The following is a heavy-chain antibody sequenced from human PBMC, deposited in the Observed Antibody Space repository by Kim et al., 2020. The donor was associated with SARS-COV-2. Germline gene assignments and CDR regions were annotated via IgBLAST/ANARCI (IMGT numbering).Heavy chain of an antibody. V-gene: IGHV3-33*01. Sequence: ADSVKGRFTISRDNSKNTLYLQMNSLRAEDTAVYYCARAEGEPAAIPFDPWGQGTLVTVSS. CDR3: ARAEGEPAAIPFDP. D-gene: IGHD2-2*01. J-gene: IGHJ5*02.